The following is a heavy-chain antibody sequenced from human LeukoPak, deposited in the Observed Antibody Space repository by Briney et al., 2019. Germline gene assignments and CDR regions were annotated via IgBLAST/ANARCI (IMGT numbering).Heavy chain of an antibody. V-gene: IGHV4-39*01. CDR1: GGSISSSSYY. Sequence: SETLSLTCTVSGGSISSSSYYWGWIRQPPGEGLEWIGSIYYSGSTYYNPSLKSRVTISVDTSKNQFSLKLSSVTAADTAVYYCAKGGWLQFFDYWGQGTLVTVSS. D-gene: IGHD5-24*01. CDR3: AKGGWLQFFDY. CDR2: IYYSGST. J-gene: IGHJ4*02.